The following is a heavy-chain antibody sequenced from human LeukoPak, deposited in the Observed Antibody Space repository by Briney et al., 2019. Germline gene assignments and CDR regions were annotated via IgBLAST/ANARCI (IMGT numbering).Heavy chain of an antibody. V-gene: IGHV1-2*02. Sequence: ASVKVSCKASGYTFSSYYIHWVRQAPGQGLEWVGFINPTGGGTNYAQKFQGRITMTTDTSISAAYMELNRLTSDDTAIYYCATDYSSAWYYDFWGQGTLVTVSS. J-gene: IGHJ4*02. CDR3: ATDYSSAWYYDF. CDR2: INPTGGGT. D-gene: IGHD6-19*01. CDR1: GYTFSSYY.